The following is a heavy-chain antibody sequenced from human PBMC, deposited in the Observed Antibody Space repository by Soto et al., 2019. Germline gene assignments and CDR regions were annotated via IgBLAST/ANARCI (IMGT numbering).Heavy chain of an antibody. Sequence: SLRLSCAASGFTVSSNYMSWVRQAPGKGLEWVSVIYSGGSTYYADSVKGRFTISRHNSKNTLYLQMNSLRAEDTAVYYCARVCITMVRGVATQDAFDIRAQGTMVPVSS. CDR2: IYSGGST. CDR1: GFTVSSNY. D-gene: IGHD3-10*01. CDR3: ARVCITMVRGVATQDAFDI. V-gene: IGHV3-53*04. J-gene: IGHJ3*02.